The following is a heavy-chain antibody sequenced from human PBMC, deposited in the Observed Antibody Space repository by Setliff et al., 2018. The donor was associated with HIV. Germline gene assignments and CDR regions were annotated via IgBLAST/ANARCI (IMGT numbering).Heavy chain of an antibody. Sequence: SETLSLTCTVSNGSISNYYWTWIRQPPGKGLEWIGYIYSSGNTNYNPSLKSRITISIDTSKSQFSLKLTSVAAADTAVYYCARDSGGYNYGFAVGSFDYWGQGALVTSPQ. J-gene: IGHJ4*02. D-gene: IGHD5-18*01. CDR1: NGSISNYY. V-gene: IGHV4-59*01. CDR2: IYSSGNT. CDR3: ARDSGGYNYGFAVGSFDY.